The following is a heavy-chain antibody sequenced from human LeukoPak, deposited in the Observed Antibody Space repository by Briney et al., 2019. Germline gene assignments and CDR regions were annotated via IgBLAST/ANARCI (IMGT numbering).Heavy chain of an antibody. Sequence: SETLSLTCAVYGGSFSGYYWSWIRQPPGKGLEWIGEINHSGSTNYNPSLKSRVTISVDTSKNQFSLKLSSVTAADTAVYYCARALGIVVVPANFDYWGQGTLVTVSS. CDR3: ARALGIVVVPANFDY. CDR1: GGSFSGYY. CDR2: INHSGST. V-gene: IGHV4-34*01. D-gene: IGHD2-2*01. J-gene: IGHJ4*02.